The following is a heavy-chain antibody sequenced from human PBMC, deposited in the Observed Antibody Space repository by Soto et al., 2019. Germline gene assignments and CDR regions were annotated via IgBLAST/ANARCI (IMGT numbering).Heavy chain of an antibody. CDR1: GFTLDDYA. V-gene: IGHV3-9*01. CDR3: AKATHSSAWSPFDY. D-gene: IGHD6-19*01. J-gene: IGHJ4*02. CDR2: ISWNSGSI. Sequence: EVQLEESGGGLVQPGRSLRISCAASGFTLDDYAMHWVRQPPGKGLEWVSGISWNSGSIGYADSVKGRFTISRDNAKNSLYLQMNSLRAEDTALYYCAKATHSSAWSPFDYWGQGTLVTVSS.